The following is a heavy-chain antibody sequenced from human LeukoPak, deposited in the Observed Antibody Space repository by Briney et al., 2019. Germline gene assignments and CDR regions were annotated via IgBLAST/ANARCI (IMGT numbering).Heavy chain of an antibody. Sequence: ASVKVSCKASGYTFISYDINWVRQATGQGLEWMGWMSPNSGNTGYAQKFQGRITMTKSASISTAYMELSDLESEDTAVYYCARTPPDYGIDYWGQGTLVTVSS. CDR1: GYTFISYD. V-gene: IGHV1-8*01. J-gene: IGHJ4*02. CDR3: ARTPPDYGIDY. CDR2: MSPNSGNT. D-gene: IGHD4-17*01.